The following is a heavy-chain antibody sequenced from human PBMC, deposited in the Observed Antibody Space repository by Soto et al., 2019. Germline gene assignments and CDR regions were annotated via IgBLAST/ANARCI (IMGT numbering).Heavy chain of an antibody. Sequence: SETLSLTCTVSGGSISSGGYYWSWIRQHPGKGLEWIGYIYYSGSTYYNPSLKSRVTISVDTSKNQFSLKLSSVTAADTAVYYCARDPGMITFGGVIVHYGMDVWGQGTTVTISS. D-gene: IGHD3-16*02. J-gene: IGHJ6*02. CDR2: IYYSGST. CDR3: ARDPGMITFGGVIVHYGMDV. CDR1: GGSISSGGYY. V-gene: IGHV4-31*03.